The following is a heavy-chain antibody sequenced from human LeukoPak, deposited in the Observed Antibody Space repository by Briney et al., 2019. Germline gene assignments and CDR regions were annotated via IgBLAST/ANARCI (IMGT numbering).Heavy chain of an antibody. CDR1: GFIFRNYA. CDR2: LNGGSGNI. Sequence: PGGSLRLSCAASGFIFRNYAMAWVRQAPGKGLEWVSALNGGSGNIYYADSVKGRFTISRDNLDKILYLQMNSLRAEDTAVYYCAKSGDCSSTSCVGHFDYWGQGTLVTVSS. D-gene: IGHD2-2*01. CDR3: AKSGDCSSTSCVGHFDY. V-gene: IGHV3-23*01. J-gene: IGHJ4*02.